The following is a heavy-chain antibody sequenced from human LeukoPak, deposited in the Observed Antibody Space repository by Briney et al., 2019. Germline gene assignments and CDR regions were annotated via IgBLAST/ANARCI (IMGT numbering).Heavy chain of an antibody. CDR1: GFTFLTYS. CDR3: ARMLGYSSGWYPHYYYYYYMDV. CDR2: ISSTSSSYI. V-gene: IGHV3-21*01. D-gene: IGHD6-19*01. J-gene: IGHJ6*03. Sequence: GGSLRLSCAASGFTFLTYSMNWVRQAPGKGLEWVSSISSTSSSYIYYADSVKGRFTISRDNAKNSLYLQMNSLRAEDTAVYYCARMLGYSSGWYPHYYYYYYMDVWGKGTTVTISS.